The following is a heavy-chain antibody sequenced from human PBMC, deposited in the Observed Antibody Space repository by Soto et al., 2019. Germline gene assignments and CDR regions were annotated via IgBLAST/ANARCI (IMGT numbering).Heavy chain of an antibody. V-gene: IGHV3-30*04. D-gene: IGHD6-13*01. Sequence: GGSLRLSCAASGFTFSSYAMHWVRQAPGKGLEWVAVISYDGSNKYYADSVKGRFTISRDNSKNTLYLQMNSLRAEDTAVYCCARDWIAAAGNWFDPWGQGTLVTVSS. CDR2: ISYDGSNK. CDR3: ARDWIAAAGNWFDP. J-gene: IGHJ5*02. CDR1: GFTFSSYA.